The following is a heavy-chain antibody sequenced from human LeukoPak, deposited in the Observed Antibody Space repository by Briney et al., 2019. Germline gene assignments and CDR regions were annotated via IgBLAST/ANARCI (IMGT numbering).Heavy chain of an antibody. V-gene: IGHV4-59*12. CDR1: CGSISSYY. D-gene: IGHD6-19*01. CDR2: IYYSGST. J-gene: IGHJ4*02. Sequence: SETLSLTCTVSCGSISSYYWSWIRQPPGKGLEWIGYIYYSGSTNYNPSLKSRVTISVDTSKNQFSLKLSSVTAADTAVYYCARGRIAVARTHFDYWGQGTLVTVSS. CDR3: ARGRIAVARTHFDY.